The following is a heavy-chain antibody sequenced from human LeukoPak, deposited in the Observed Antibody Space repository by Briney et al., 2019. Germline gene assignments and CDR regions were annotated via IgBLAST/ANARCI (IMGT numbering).Heavy chain of an antibody. J-gene: IGHJ6*02. V-gene: IGHV4-59*08. CDR3: ARMYADLYYYGMEV. CDR1: GGSISGRY. CDR2: WRYDGSP. D-gene: IGHD2-8*01. Sequence: PSETLSLTCAVSGGSISGRYWSWIRQPPGKGLEWIANWRYDGSPNYTPSLESRVTMSVDTSKNQFSLKLSSVTAADTAVYYCARMYADLYYYGMEVWGQGTTVTVSS.